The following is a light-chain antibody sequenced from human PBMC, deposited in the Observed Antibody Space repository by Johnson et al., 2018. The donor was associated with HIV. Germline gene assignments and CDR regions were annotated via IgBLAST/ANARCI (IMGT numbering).Light chain of an antibody. CDR2: ENN. J-gene: IGLJ1*01. CDR1: SSNIGNNY. V-gene: IGLV1-51*02. CDR3: GTWDGSLRAGF. Sequence: QSVLTQPPSVSAAPGQKVTISCSGSSSNIGNNYVSWYQQLPGTAPKLIMYENNKRPSGIPDRFSGSKSGTSATLGITGLQTGDEADYYCGTWDGSLRAGFFGTGTKVTVL.